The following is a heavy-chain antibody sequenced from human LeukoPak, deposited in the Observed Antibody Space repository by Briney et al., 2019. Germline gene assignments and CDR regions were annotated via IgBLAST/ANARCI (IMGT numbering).Heavy chain of an antibody. V-gene: IGHV3-33*01. CDR1: GFTFRTYG. Sequence: GGSLRLSCAASGFTFRTYGMHWDRQAPGKGLEWVAVIYYDGSNQYYADSVKGRFTVSRDNAKNTLYLQMDSLRAEDTAVYYCATDRNSGKYYDYWGQGTLVTVSS. D-gene: IGHD1-26*01. J-gene: IGHJ4*02. CDR3: ATDRNSGKYYDY. CDR2: IYYDGSNQ.